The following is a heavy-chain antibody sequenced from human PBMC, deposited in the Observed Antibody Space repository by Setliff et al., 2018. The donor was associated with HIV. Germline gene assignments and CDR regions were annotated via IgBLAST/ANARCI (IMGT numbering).Heavy chain of an antibody. D-gene: IGHD5-18*01. CDR1: GGTFSSYS. CDR2: IIPIFGTA. Sequence: SVKVSCKASGGTFSSYSISWVRQAPGQGLEWMGGIIPIFGTANYAQKFKGRVTITAGESTGTAYMELTSLRSEDTAVYYRARGRRSSSGYGYWGQGTLVTVS. CDR3: ARGRRSSSGYGY. V-gene: IGHV1-69*13. J-gene: IGHJ4*02.